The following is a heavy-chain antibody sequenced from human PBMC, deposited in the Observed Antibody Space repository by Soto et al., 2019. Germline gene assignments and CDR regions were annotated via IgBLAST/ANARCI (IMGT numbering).Heavy chain of an antibody. Sequence: GGSLRLSCAASGFTVGINYMSWVRQAPGKGLEWVSFLYTGGNTYYADSVKGRFTISRDNSKNTLYLQMNSLRAEDTAVYYCEGGDYKTSDFWGQGTLVTVSS. CDR2: LYTGGNT. V-gene: IGHV3-66*01. CDR1: GFTVGINY. J-gene: IGHJ4*02. CDR3: EGGDYKTSDF. D-gene: IGHD4-17*01.